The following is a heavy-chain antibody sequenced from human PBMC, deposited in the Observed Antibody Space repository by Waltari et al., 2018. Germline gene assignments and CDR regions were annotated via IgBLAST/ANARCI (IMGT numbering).Heavy chain of an antibody. CDR2: ISGMGATP. V-gene: IGHV3-23*01. CDR1: GFSFMGFA. Sequence: EVQLLESAGGLVQPGEALRLSCAASGFSFMGFAMTWVRQAPGEGLECVASISGMGATPFYGDAVKGRCTIVRDNSRDTVYLQMNSLRVDDSAVYYCAKGSRGYTNYFFDSWGQGTLVSVSS. J-gene: IGHJ4*02. D-gene: IGHD3-16*02. CDR3: AKGSRGYTNYFFDS.